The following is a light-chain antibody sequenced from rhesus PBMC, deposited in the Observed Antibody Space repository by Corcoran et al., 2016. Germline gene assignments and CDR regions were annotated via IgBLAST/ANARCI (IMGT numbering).Light chain of an antibody. CDR3: QQHDLSPPT. J-gene: IGKJ4*01. V-gene: IGKV1-69*01. Sequence: DIQMTQSPSSLSASVGDRVTITCRASQGINNWLAWYQQKPGKAPQLLIYRASNLQPGVPSRFRGRASGTDFTLTISSLQPEDVSTYYCQQHDLSPPTFGGGTRVEIK. CDR2: RAS. CDR1: QGINNW.